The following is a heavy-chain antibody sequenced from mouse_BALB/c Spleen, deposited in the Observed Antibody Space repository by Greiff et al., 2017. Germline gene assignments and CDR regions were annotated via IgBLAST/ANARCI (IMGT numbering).Heavy chain of an antibody. CDR2: IWAGGST. V-gene: IGHV2-9*02. J-gene: IGHJ4*01. Sequence: VQLQQSGPGLVAPSQSLSITCTVSGFSLTSYGVHWVRQPPGKGLEWLGVIWAGGSTNYNSALMSRLSISKDNSKSQVFLKMNSLQTDDTAMYYCAREGDGYYSYAMDYWGQGTSVTVSS. D-gene: IGHD2-3*01. CDR1: GFSLTSYG. CDR3: AREGDGYYSYAMDY.